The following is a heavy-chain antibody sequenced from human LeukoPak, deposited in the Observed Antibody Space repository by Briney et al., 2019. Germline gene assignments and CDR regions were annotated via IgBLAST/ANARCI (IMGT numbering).Heavy chain of an antibody. V-gene: IGHV3-23*01. CDR1: GGTFSSYA. Sequence: ASVKVSCKASGGTFSSYAMSWVRQAPGKGLEWVSAISGSGGSTYYADSVKGRFTISRDNSKNTLYLQMNSLRAEDTAVYYCAKDWGGGIADYFDYWGQGTLVTVSS. D-gene: IGHD6-13*01. J-gene: IGHJ4*02. CDR3: AKDWGGGIADYFDY. CDR2: ISGSGGST.